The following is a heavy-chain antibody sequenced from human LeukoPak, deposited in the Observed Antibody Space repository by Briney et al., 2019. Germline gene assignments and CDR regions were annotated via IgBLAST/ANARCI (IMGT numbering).Heavy chain of an antibody. CDR1: GFTFSSYG. CDR3: AKDHGDIVVVPAATAPDY. J-gene: IGHJ4*02. D-gene: IGHD2-2*01. CDR2: IWYDGSNK. Sequence: GGSLRLSCAASGFTFSSYGMHWVRQAPGKGLEWVAVIWYDGSNKYYADSVKGRFTISRDNSKNTLYLQMNSLRAEDTAVYYCAKDHGDIVVVPAATAPDYWGQGTLVTVPS. V-gene: IGHV3-33*06.